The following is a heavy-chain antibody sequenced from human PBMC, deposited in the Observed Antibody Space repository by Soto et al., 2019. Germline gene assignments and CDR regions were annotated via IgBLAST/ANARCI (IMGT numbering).Heavy chain of an antibody. CDR2: IKSNTNGGTT. J-gene: IGHJ4*02. V-gene: IGHV3-15*01. CDR3: TTDDPINKY. Sequence: PGGSLRLSCEVSGFSFGSYAFHWVRQAPGKGLEWVGRIKSNTNGGTTEYAAPVIGRFTISRDDSKNTLYLQMNSLKTEDTAVYYCTTDDPINKYWGQGTLVTVSS. CDR1: GFSFGSYA.